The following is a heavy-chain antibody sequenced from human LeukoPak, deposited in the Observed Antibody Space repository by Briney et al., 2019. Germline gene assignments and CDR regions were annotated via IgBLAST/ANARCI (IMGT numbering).Heavy chain of an antibody. CDR2: INPNSGGT. Sequence: GASVKVSCKASGYTFSGYYMHWVRQAPGQGLEWMGWINPNSGGTNYAQKFQGRVTMTRDTSISTAYMELSRLRSDDTAVYYCARVSWPDDAFDIWGQGTMVTVSS. V-gene: IGHV1-2*02. J-gene: IGHJ3*02. D-gene: IGHD6-13*01. CDR3: ARVSWPDDAFDI. CDR1: GYTFSGYY.